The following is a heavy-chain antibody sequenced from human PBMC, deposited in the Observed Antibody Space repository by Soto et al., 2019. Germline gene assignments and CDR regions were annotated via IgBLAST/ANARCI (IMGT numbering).Heavy chain of an antibody. J-gene: IGHJ4*02. CDR1: CGSCIGYY. CDR3: ASGQTSDPLFDY. CDR2: INPDGAT. V-gene: IGHV4-34*01. Sequence: SETLSLTCAVYCGSCIGYYWDWIRQPPGKGLEWIGEINPDGATNYTPSLRGRVAISIDTSRNQSSLKLSSVTAADTAVYYCASGQTSDPLFDYWRQGALVTVSS.